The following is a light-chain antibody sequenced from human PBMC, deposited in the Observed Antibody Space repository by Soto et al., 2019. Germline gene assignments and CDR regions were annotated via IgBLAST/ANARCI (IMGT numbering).Light chain of an antibody. Sequence: QSALTQPASVSGSPGQSITISCTGTSSDVGDYNYVSWYQHHPGKAPKLMIFDVSNRPSGVSNRFSGSKSGNTASLTVSGLQAEDEADYYCSSLTSRSVVFGGGTKLTVL. CDR2: DVS. V-gene: IGLV2-14*03. CDR1: SSDVGDYNY. CDR3: SSLTSRSVV. J-gene: IGLJ2*01.